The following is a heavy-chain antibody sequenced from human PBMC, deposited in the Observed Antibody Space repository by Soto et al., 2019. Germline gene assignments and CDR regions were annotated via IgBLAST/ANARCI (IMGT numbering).Heavy chain of an antibody. CDR1: GGSFSGYY. V-gene: IGHV4-34*01. J-gene: IGHJ4*02. D-gene: IGHD6-25*01. CDR2: INHSGST. CDR3: ARNAAASFDY. Sequence: KTSETLSLTCAVYGGSFSGYYWSWIRQPPGKGLEWIGEINHSGSTNYNPSLKSRVTISVDTSKNQFSLKLSSVTAADTAVYYCARNAAASFDYWGQGTLVTVSS.